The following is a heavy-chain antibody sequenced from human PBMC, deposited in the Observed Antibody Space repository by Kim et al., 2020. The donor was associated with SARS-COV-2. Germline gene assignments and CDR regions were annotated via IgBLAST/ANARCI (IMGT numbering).Heavy chain of an antibody. CDR3: AKDYYDSSEGAFDI. J-gene: IGHJ3*02. D-gene: IGHD3-22*01. Sequence: GGSLRLSCAASGFTFSSYGMHWVRQAPGKGLEWVAVISYDGSNKYYADSVKGRFTISRDNSKNTLYLQMNSMRAEDTAVYYCAKDYYDSSEGAFDIWGQGTMVTVSS. CDR2: ISYDGSNK. V-gene: IGHV3-30*18. CDR1: GFTFSSYG.